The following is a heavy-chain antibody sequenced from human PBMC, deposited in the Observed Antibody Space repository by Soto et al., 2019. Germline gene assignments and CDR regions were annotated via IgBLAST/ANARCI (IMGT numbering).Heavy chain of an antibody. CDR2: VTTDKGKT. V-gene: IGHV1-18*01. J-gene: IGHJ4*02. Sequence: QVQLVQSGPEVKKPGASVKVSCKTSGYTFTNFGISWVRQAPGQGLEWMGWVTTDKGKTTYAQKFQGRVTMTTDTAKSKAYMQLRSLRSDDTAVYYCATRSPAFDYWGQGTLVTVSS. CDR3: ATRSPAFDY. CDR1: GYTFTNFG.